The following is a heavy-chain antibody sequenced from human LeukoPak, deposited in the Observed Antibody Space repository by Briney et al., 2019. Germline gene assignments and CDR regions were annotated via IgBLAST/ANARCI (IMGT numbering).Heavy chain of an antibody. V-gene: IGHV4-59*01. CDR3: ARTPSWGNRFFDY. D-gene: IGHD7-27*01. Sequence: PSETLSLTCTVSGGSISSYYWSWIRQPPGKGLEWIGYIYYSGSTNYNPSLKSRVTISVDTSKNQLSLKLSSVTAADTAVYYCARTPSWGNRFFDYWGQGTLVTVSS. CDR2: IYYSGST. CDR1: GGSISSYY. J-gene: IGHJ4*02.